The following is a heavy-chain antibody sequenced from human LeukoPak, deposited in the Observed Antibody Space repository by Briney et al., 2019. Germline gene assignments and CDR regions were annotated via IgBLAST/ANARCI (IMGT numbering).Heavy chain of an antibody. D-gene: IGHD3-16*01. V-gene: IGHV3-7*01. CDR2: IKQDGSEK. CDR1: GFTLSTFW. J-gene: IGHJ4*02. Sequence: SGGSLRLSCAASGFTLSTFWMSWVRQAPGKGLEWVANIKQDGSEKYYVDSVKGRFTISRDNAKNSLYLQMNSLRADDTAVYYCAAKQGASYWGQGTLVTVSS. CDR3: AAKQGASY.